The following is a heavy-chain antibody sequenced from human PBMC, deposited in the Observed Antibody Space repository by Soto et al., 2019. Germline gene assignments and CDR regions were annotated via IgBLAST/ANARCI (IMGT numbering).Heavy chain of an antibody. V-gene: IGHV1-18*01. CDR3: ARDSLDYDILTGYKPAADYYYYGMDV. D-gene: IGHD3-9*01. Sequence: GASVKVSCKASGYTFTSYGISWVRQAPGQGLEWMGWISAYNGNTNYAQKLQGRVTMTTDTSTSTAYMELRSLRSDDTAVYYCARDSLDYDILTGYKPAADYYYYGMDVWGQGTTVTVSS. J-gene: IGHJ6*02. CDR2: ISAYNGNT. CDR1: GYTFTSYG.